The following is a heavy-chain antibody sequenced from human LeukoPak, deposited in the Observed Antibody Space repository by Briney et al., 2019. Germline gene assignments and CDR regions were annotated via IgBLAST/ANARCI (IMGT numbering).Heavy chain of an antibody. Sequence: GGSLRLSCEGSGFTFSNYWMSWVRQAPGKGLEWVANIQQHGSETYYGDSVKGRFTISRDNAKNSLYLQMNSLRAEDTALYYCAKGGYSYVKTTFDYWGQGTLVTVSS. CDR3: AKGGYSYVKTTFDY. D-gene: IGHD5-18*01. CDR2: IQQHGSET. V-gene: IGHV3-7*03. J-gene: IGHJ4*02. CDR1: GFTFSNYW.